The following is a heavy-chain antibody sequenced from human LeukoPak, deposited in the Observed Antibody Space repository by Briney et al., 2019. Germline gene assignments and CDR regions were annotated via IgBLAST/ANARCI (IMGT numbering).Heavy chain of an antibody. CDR1: GFSLRTSGVG. CDR2: IYWNDDK. V-gene: IGHV2-5*01. CDR3: AHRQHDILSGYLNYFDY. D-gene: IGHD3-9*01. Sequence: ESGPTLVKPTQTLTLTCTFSGFSLRTSGVGVGWIRQPPGKVLEWLALIYWNDDKRYSPSLKSRLTITKDTSKNQVVLTMTNMDPVDTATYYCAHRQHDILSGYLNYFDYWGQGTLVTVSS. J-gene: IGHJ4*02.